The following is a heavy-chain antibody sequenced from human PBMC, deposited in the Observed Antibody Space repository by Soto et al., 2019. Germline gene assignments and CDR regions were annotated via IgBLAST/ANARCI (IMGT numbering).Heavy chain of an antibody. CDR3: RRRVGVAPVYDAYYL. V-gene: IGHV1-18*01. J-gene: IGHJ3*01. CDR2: ISADSRNT. Sequence: QVQLVQSGAEVKKPGASVKVSCKASGYTFTIYGISLMQQAPGQGLEWMGWISADSRNTKYAQKFQDRVTMTTDTSMSTANMELRSLRSYDTAMYYCRRRVGVAPVYDAYYLWGQGAMITVSS. D-gene: IGHD2-2*01. CDR1: GYTFTIYG.